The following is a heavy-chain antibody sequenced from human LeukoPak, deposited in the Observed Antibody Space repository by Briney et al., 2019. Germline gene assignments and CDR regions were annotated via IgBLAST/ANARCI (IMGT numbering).Heavy chain of an antibody. J-gene: IGHJ6*03. D-gene: IGHD5-18*01. V-gene: IGHV4-4*07. Sequence: SETLSLTCTVSGGSISNYYWSWIRQPAGKGLEWIGRIYTSGSTNYNPSLKSRVTMSVDTSKNQFSLKLSSVTAADTAVYYCARDLDTAMASWQGSWYGPLDYYYYMDVWGKGTTVTVSS. CDR3: ARDLDTAMASWQGSWYGPLDYYYYMDV. CDR2: IYTSGST. CDR1: GGSISNYY.